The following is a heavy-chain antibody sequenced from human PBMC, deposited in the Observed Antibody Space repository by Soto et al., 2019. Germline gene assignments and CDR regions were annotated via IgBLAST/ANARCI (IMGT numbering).Heavy chain of an antibody. J-gene: IGHJ4*02. CDR3: ARDHHDFWSGYYSYFDY. V-gene: IGHV4-4*02. CDR2: IYHSGST. Sequence: TLSLTCAVSGGSISSSNWWSWVRQPPGKGLEWIGEIYHSGSTNYNPSLKSRVTISVDKSKNQFSLKLSSVTAADTAVYYCARDHHDFWSGYYSYFDYWGQGTLVTVSS. D-gene: IGHD3-3*01. CDR1: GGSISSSNW.